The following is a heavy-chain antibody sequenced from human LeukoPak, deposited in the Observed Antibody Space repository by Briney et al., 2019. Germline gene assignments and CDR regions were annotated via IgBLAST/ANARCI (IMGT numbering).Heavy chain of an antibody. CDR3: ARALRTTVVTIFGY. CDR2: ISAYNGNT. CDR1: GYTFTSYG. V-gene: IGHV1-18*01. J-gene: IGHJ4*02. D-gene: IGHD4-23*01. Sequence: GASVKVSCKASGYTFTSYGISWVRQAPGQGLEWMGWISAYNGNTNYAQKLQGRVTMTTDTSTSTAYMELRSLRSDDTAVYYCARALRTTVVTIFGYWGQGTLVIVSS.